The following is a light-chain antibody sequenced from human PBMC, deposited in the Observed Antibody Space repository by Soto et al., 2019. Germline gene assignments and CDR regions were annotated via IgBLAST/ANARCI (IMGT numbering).Light chain of an antibody. CDR1: TSDVGNYNY. V-gene: IGLV2-14*01. J-gene: IGLJ1*01. CDR2: EVT. CDR3: RSYTSRSTYV. Sequence: QAASVSGSPGQSITISCTGATSDVGNYNYVSWYQHHPGKAPKLMIYEVTNRPSGVSNRFSGSKSGNTASLTISGLQAEDEADYYCRSYTSRSTYVFGTGTKVTVL.